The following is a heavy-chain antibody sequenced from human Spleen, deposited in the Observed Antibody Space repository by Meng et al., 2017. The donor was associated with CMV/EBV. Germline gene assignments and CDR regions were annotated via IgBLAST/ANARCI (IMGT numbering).Heavy chain of an antibody. J-gene: IGHJ4*02. Sequence: SVKVSCKTSGYIFAGSRISWVRQAPGQGLEWMGGIIPMLGLGNQSQKCHGRVTITADKSTNTAYMELSSLRSDDTAVYYCATLNQYSSTWSDYWGQGTLVTVSS. CDR2: IIPMLGLG. V-gene: IGHV1-69*10. CDR3: ATLNQYSSTWSDY. CDR1: GYIFAGSR. D-gene: IGHD6-13*01.